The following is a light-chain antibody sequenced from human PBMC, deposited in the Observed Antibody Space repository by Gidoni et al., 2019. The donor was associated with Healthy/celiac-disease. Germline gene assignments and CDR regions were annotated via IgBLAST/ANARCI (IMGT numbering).Light chain of an antibody. CDR3: QSYDSSLSAVI. V-gene: IGLV1-40*01. CDR2: GNS. CDR1: SPNIGTGYD. J-gene: IGLJ2*01. Sequence: QSVLTQPPSVSEAPGQRVTIPCTGSSPNIGTGYDVHWYQQLPGTAPKLLIYGNSNRPSGVPDRFSGSKSGTSASLAITGLQAEDEADYYCQSYDSSLSAVIFGGGTKLTVL.